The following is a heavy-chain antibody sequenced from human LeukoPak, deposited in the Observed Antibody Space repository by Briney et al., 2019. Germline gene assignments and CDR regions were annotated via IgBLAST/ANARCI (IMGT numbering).Heavy chain of an antibody. V-gene: IGHV3-7*01. J-gene: IGHJ6*03. CDR3: ARLSRSTVTPLYYYYYYMDV. CDR2: IKQDESER. Sequence: GGSLRLSCEGSGFSFSSYWMTWVRQSPGKGPEWVANIKQDESERYTVDSVKGRFTISRDNAKNSLYLQMNSLRAEDTAVYYCARLSRSTVTPLYYYYYYMDVWGKGTTVTVSS. CDR1: GFSFSSYW. D-gene: IGHD4-11*01.